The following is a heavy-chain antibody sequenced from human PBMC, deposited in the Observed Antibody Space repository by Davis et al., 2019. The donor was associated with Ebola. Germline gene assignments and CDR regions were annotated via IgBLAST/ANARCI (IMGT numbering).Heavy chain of an antibody. V-gene: IGHV1-18*01. J-gene: IGHJ6*02. CDR2: ISAYNGNT. CDR1: GYTFTSYG. CDR3: ARDWAGTAARPYYYYGMDV. D-gene: IGHD6-6*01. Sequence: ASVKVSCKASGYTFTSYGISWVRQAPGQGLEWMGWISAYNGNTNYAQKLQGRVTITRDTSASTAYMELSSLRSEDTAVYYCARDWAGTAARPYYYYGMDVRGQGTTVTVSS.